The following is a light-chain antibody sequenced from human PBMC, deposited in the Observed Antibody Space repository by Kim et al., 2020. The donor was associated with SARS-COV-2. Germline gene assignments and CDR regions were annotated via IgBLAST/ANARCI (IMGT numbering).Light chain of an antibody. CDR2: GAS. CDR3: QQLHTCPLT. V-gene: IGKV1-9*01. J-gene: IGKJ4*01. Sequence: DIQLTQSPSFLSASVGDRVTITCRASQAISSYLAWYQQNPGKAPRLLISGASMLQSGVPSRFSGSRSETEFTLTISSLQPEYFATYYCQQLHTCPLTFGRGTKVDIK. CDR1: QAISSY.